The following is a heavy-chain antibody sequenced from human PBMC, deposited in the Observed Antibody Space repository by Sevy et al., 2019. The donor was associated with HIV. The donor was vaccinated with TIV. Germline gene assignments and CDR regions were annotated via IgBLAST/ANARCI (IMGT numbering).Heavy chain of an antibody. J-gene: IGHJ4*02. Sequence: GGSLRLSCAASGFTFSKYWMSWVRQAPGKGLEWVANINQDGSEKYYVDSVKGRFTISRDNGKNSLYLQMNSLRAEDRVVYYGARETGSSHFDYWGQGTRVTV. V-gene: IGHV3-7*01. CDR1: GFTFSKYW. CDR3: ARETGSSHFDY. D-gene: IGHD3-10*01. CDR2: INQDGSEK.